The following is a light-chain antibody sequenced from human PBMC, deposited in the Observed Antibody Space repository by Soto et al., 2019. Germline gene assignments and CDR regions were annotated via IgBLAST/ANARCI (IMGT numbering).Light chain of an antibody. Sequence: DIQMTQSPSTLSASVGDRVTITCRASQSISSWLAWYQQKPGKAPKLLIYKASSLESGVPSRFSGSGAGTEFTITISSLTPDDFATYYCQQYNSYSPWAFGQGTKVEIK. CDR2: KAS. CDR1: QSISSW. V-gene: IGKV1-5*03. J-gene: IGKJ1*01. CDR3: QQYNSYSPWA.